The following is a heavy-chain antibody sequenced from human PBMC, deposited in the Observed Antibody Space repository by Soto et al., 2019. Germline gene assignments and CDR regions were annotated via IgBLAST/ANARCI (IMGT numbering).Heavy chain of an antibody. D-gene: IGHD3-3*01. CDR2: IYYSGRT. CDR3: ARAHDFWGGRQQPIDS. V-gene: IGHV4-31*03. J-gene: IGHJ4*02. Sequence: SETLSLTCSVSGGPIAIGGYYWSWIRRHPGKGLEWIGYIYYSGRTYYNPSLKSRLTISVDTSKNQFSLRLSSVTAADTAVYYCARAHDFWGGRQQPIDSWGQGTLVTVS. CDR1: GGPIAIGGYY.